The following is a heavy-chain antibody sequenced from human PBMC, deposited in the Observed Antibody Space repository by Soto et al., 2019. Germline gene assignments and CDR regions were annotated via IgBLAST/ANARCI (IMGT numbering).Heavy chain of an antibody. CDR3: TTDSGMSPYSFDY. CDR2: IMSKTDGGTT. J-gene: IGHJ4*02. V-gene: IGHV3-15*01. Sequence: GGSLRLSCATSGFTFSKAWVGWVRQAPGKGLEWVGRIMSKTDGGTTDYAAPVKGRFTISRDDSKSTLYLQMDSLKTEDTAFYYCTTDSGMSPYSFDYWGQGTLVTVSS. D-gene: IGHD1-26*01. CDR1: GFTFSKAW.